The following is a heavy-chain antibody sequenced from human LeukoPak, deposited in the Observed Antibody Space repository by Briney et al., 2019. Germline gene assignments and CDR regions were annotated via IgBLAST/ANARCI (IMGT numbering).Heavy chain of an antibody. V-gene: IGHV4-34*01. Sequence: PSETLSLTCAVYGGSFSGSYWSWIRQPPGKGLEWIGEINHSGSTNYNPSLKSRVTISVDTSKNQFSLKLSSVTAADTAVYYCASLKGDYGNNYYYYGMDVWGQGTTVTVSS. CDR2: INHSGST. J-gene: IGHJ6*02. CDR3: ASLKGDYGNNYYYYGMDV. CDR1: GGSFSGSY. D-gene: IGHD4-17*01.